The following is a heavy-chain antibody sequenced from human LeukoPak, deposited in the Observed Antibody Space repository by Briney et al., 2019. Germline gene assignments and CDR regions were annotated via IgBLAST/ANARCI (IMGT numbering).Heavy chain of an antibody. Sequence: GGSLRLSCAASGFTFSSYAMHWVRQAPGKGLEWVAVISYDGSNKYYADSVKGRFTISRDNSKNTLYLQMNSLRAEDTAVYYCARETRPGIAAAGLDYWGQGTLVTVSS. V-gene: IGHV3-30-3*01. CDR3: ARETRPGIAAAGLDY. J-gene: IGHJ4*02. CDR2: ISYDGSNK. D-gene: IGHD6-13*01. CDR1: GFTFSSYA.